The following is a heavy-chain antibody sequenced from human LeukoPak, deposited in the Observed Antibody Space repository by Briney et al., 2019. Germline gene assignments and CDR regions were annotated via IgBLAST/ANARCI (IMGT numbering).Heavy chain of an antibody. CDR3: ARDPSIAAAGDY. V-gene: IGHV1-2*02. Sequence: GASVKVSCKASGYTFIDYYMHWVRQAPGQGLEWRGWINPTSGGTNYAQKFQGRVTMTRDTSISTAYMELSRLRSDDTAVYYCARDPSIAAAGDYWGQGTLVTVSS. CDR1: GYTFIDYY. D-gene: IGHD6-13*01. J-gene: IGHJ4*02. CDR2: INPTSGGT.